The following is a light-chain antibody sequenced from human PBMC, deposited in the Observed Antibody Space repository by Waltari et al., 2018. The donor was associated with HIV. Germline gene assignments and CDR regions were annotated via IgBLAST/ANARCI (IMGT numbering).Light chain of an antibody. Sequence: QSALTQPRSVSGSPGQSVTISCTGTSRAVGGHDYVSWYQQRPGKSPQLMIYEVTGRPSGVPDRFSGSKYANTAALTISGLQAEDEADYYCCSFAGSNTLVFGGGTELTVL. CDR3: CSFAGSNTLV. CDR1: SRAVGGHDY. CDR2: EVT. J-gene: IGLJ2*01. V-gene: IGLV2-11*01.